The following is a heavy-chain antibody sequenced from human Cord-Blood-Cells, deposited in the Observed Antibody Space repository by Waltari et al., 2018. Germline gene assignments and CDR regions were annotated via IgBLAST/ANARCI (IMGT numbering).Heavy chain of an antibody. CDR2: IGTACDT. CDR3: ARVGQLGFDY. D-gene: IGHD6-6*01. J-gene: IGHJ4*02. Sequence: EVQLVESGGGLVQPGGSLRLSCAASGFTFSSYDMHWVRQATGKGLEWVSAIGTACDTYYPGSVKGRFTISRENAKNSLYLQMNSLRAGDTAVYYCARVGQLGFDYWGQGTLVTVSS. V-gene: IGHV3-13*01. CDR1: GFTFSSYD.